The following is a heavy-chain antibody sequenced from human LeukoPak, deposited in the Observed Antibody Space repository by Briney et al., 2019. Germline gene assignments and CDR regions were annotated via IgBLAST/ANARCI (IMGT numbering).Heavy chain of an antibody. CDR3: ARGVEPLAANTLAY. J-gene: IGHJ4*02. D-gene: IGHD1-14*01. CDR2: LYSDGNT. V-gene: IGHV3-53*01. CDR1: GFTVITND. Sequence: PGESLRLSCAASGFTVITNDMTWVRQAPRKGLEWDSVLYSDGNTKYADSVQGRFTISRDNSKNTLYLEMNSLSPDDTAVYYCARGVEPLAANTLAYWGQGTLVTVSS.